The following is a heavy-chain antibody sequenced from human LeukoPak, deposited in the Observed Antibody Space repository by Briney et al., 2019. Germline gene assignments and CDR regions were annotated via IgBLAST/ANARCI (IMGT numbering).Heavy chain of an antibody. CDR3: ATEIAVAGTNYFDY. Sequence: ASVKVSCKVSGYTLTELSMHWVRQAPGKGLEWMGGFDTEDGETIYAQKFQGRFTMTEDTDTDTAYMELSSLRSEDTAVYYCATEIAVAGTNYFDYWGQGTLVTVSS. CDR1: GYTLTELS. J-gene: IGHJ4*02. CDR2: FDTEDGET. V-gene: IGHV1-24*01. D-gene: IGHD6-19*01.